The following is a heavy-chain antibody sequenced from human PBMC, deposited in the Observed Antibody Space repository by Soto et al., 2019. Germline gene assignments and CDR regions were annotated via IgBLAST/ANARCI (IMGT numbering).Heavy chain of an antibody. CDR3: ASLYSSGWYATSYYFDY. J-gene: IGHJ4*02. CDR2: IIPIFGTA. Sequence: SVKVSCKASGGTFSSYAISWVRQAPGQGLEWMGGIIPIFGTANYAQKFQGRVTITADESTSTAYMELSSLRSEDTAVYYCASLYSSGWYATSYYFDYWGQGTLVTVSS. CDR1: GGTFSSYA. D-gene: IGHD6-19*01. V-gene: IGHV1-69*13.